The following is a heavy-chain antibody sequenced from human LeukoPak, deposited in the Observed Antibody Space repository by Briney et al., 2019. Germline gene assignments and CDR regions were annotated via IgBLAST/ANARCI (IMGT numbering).Heavy chain of an antibody. J-gene: IGHJ4*02. CDR2: INQDESSQ. D-gene: IGHD4-17*01. CDR1: GFSFTTYW. V-gene: IGHV3-7*01. CDR3: ARLGPVTKDHYCDY. Sequence: GGSLRLSYAASGFSFTTYWMGWVRQAPGKGLEWVANINQDESSQYYVDAVRGRFTVSRDNAKNSLNLQMNSLRGEDTAVYFCARLGPVTKDHYCDYWGQGTLVTVSS.